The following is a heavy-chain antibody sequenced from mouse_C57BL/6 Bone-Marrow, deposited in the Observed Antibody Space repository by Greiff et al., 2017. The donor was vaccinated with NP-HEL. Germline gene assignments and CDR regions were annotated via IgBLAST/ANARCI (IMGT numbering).Heavy chain of an antibody. CDR3: AKNHGGYWYFDV. CDR2: IWRGGST. CDR1: GFSLTSYG. V-gene: IGHV2-5*01. J-gene: IGHJ1*03. Sequence: QVQLQQSGPGLVQPSQSLSITCTVSGFSLTSYGVHWVRQSPGKGLEWLGVIWRGGSTDYTAAFMFRLSITKDNSKSQVFFKMNSLQADDTAIYYCAKNHGGYWYFDVWGTGTTVTVSS. D-gene: IGHD1-1*01.